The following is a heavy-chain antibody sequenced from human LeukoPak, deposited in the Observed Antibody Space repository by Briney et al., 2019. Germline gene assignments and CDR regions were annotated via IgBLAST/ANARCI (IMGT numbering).Heavy chain of an antibody. CDR1: GGSLSGYY. V-gene: IGHV4-34*01. J-gene: IGHJ6*02. CDR2: INHSGST. D-gene: IGHD6-13*01. Sequence: SETLSLTCSVYGGSLSGYYWSWIRQPPGKGLEWIGEINHSGSTNYKPSLKSRVTISVDTSKNQVSLKLSSGTPADTAVYYCARGPDSSPYRYQYYYYGMDVWGQGTTVTVSS. CDR3: ARGPDSSPYRYQYYYYGMDV.